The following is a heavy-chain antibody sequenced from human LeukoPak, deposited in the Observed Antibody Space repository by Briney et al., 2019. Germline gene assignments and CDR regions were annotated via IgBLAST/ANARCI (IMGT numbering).Heavy chain of an antibody. Sequence: PGESLKISCKGSGYSFISYWIGWVRQMPGKGLEWMGSIYPGDSDTRYSPSFQGQVTISADKSIGTAYLQWSSLKASDTAMYYCARNRLVMGFDAFDIWGQGTMVTVSS. D-gene: IGHD3-9*01. CDR1: GYSFISYW. CDR3: ARNRLVMGFDAFDI. J-gene: IGHJ3*02. V-gene: IGHV5-51*01. CDR2: IYPGDSDT.